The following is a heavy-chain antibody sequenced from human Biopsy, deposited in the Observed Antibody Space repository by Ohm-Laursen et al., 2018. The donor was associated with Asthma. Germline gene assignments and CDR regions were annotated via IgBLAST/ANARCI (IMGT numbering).Heavy chain of an antibody. CDR3: ARDSYSSGLYDDFES. J-gene: IGHJ4*02. Sequence: GSLRLSCAASGFTLSDYYMGWIRQAPGKGLEWISYINGKSNSIEYADSVKGRFTISRDNAKNSLYLQMNSLRAEDTAVYYCARDSYSSGLYDDFESWGQGTLVTVSS. V-gene: IGHV3-11*01. CDR2: INGKSNSI. D-gene: IGHD6-19*01. CDR1: GFTLSDYY.